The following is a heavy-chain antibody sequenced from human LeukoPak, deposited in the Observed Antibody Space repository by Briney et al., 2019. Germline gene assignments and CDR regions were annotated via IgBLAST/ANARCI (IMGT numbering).Heavy chain of an antibody. J-gene: IGHJ4*02. D-gene: IGHD1-1*01. CDR3: ARDRGTWNDDGFDY. V-gene: IGHV4-59*02. CDR1: GGSVSDYY. Sequence: SETLSLTCTVSGGSVSDYYWSWIRQSPGKGLEWIGYIYYTGSTSYNPSLRSRVTMSADTSKNQFSLKLSSVTAADTAVYYCARDRGTWNDDGFDYWGQGTLVTVSP. CDR2: IYYTGST.